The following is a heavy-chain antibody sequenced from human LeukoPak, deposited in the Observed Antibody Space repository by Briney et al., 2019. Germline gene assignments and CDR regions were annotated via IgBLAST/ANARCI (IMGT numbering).Heavy chain of an antibody. D-gene: IGHD6-13*01. V-gene: IGHV3-9*01. CDR2: INWNSVTI. CDR3: AKDISSYSSSWDDAFDI. J-gene: IGHJ3*02. Sequence: GGSLRLSCAASGFIFDDYAMHWVRQTPGKGLEWVSGINWNSVTIGYADSVKGRFTISRDNTKNALYLQMNSLRAEDTALYYCAKDISSYSSSWDDAFDIWGQGTMVTVSS. CDR1: GFIFDDYA.